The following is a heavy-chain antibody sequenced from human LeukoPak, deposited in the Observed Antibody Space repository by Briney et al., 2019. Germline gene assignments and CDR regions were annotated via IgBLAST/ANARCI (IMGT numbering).Heavy chain of an antibody. Sequence: GGSLRLSCAASGFTFSSYEMNWVRQAPGKGLEWVSYISSSGSTIYYADSVKGRFTISRDNAKNSLYLQMNSLRAEDTAVYYCARVIRDYDILTGYSGSLGGYFDYWGQGTLVTVSS. CDR1: GFTFSSYE. V-gene: IGHV3-48*03. CDR2: ISSSGSTI. CDR3: ARVIRDYDILTGYSGSLGGYFDY. D-gene: IGHD3-9*01. J-gene: IGHJ4*02.